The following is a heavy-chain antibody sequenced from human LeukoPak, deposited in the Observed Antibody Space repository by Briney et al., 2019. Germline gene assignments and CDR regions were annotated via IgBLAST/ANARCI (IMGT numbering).Heavy chain of an antibody. CDR3: AKDWAPTGYYYYMDV. V-gene: IGHV3-30*18. J-gene: IGHJ6*03. CDR1: GFNFSKYG. CDR2: IWFGGRNK. Sequence: GRSLRLSCAASGFNFSKYGMHWVRQAPGKGLEWVALIWFGGRNKYYADSVEGRFTISSDNSKNTLYLQMNSLRAEDTAVYYCAKDWAPTGYYYYMDVWGKGTTVTVSS. D-gene: IGHD3-16*01.